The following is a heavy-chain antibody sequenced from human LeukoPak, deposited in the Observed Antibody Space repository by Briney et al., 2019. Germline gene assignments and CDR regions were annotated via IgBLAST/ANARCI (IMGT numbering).Heavy chain of an antibody. CDR2: IRSKANSYAT. V-gene: IGHV3-73*01. CDR1: GFTFSGSA. Sequence: GGSLRLSCAASGFTFSGSAMHWVRQASGKGLEWVGRIRSKANSYATAYAASAKGRFTISRDDSKNTAYLQMNSLRAEDTAVYYCAKARYYYDSSGYFPLDYWGQGTLVTVSS. J-gene: IGHJ4*02. CDR3: AKARYYYDSSGYFPLDY. D-gene: IGHD3-22*01.